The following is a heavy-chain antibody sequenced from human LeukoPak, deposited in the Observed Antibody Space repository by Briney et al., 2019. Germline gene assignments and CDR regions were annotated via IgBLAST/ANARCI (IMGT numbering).Heavy chain of an antibody. CDR1: GGSISSGDYY. V-gene: IGHV4-30-4*01. D-gene: IGHD2/OR15-2a*01. CDR3: ARAQRDFLGDPLIRPLTHFDY. J-gene: IGHJ4*02. CDR2: IYYSGST. Sequence: SETLSLTCTVSGGSISSGDYYWSWIRQPPGKGLEWIGYIYYSGSTYYNPSLKSRVTISVDTSKNQFSLKLSSVTAADTAVYYCARAQRDFLGDPLIRPLTHFDYWGQGTLVTVSS.